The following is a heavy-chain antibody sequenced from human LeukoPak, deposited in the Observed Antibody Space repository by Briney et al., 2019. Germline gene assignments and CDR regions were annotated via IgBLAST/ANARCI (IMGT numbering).Heavy chain of an antibody. CDR1: GGSVSSSSYY. CDR3: ASSRWNYDAFDI. D-gene: IGHD1-7*01. Sequence: SETLSLTCTVSGGSVSSSSYYWGWIRQPPGKGLEWIGSIYYSGNTYYNPSLKSRVTISVDTSKNQFSLKLSSVTAADTAVYYCASSRWNYDAFDIWGQGTMVTVSS. CDR2: IYYSGNT. J-gene: IGHJ3*02. V-gene: IGHV4-39*07.